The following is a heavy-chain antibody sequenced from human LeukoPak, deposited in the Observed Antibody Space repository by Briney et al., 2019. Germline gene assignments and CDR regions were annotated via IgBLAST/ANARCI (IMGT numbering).Heavy chain of an antibody. CDR3: ARGSTFGGVISDF. J-gene: IGHJ4*02. CDR1: EFTLSSYS. D-gene: IGHD3-16*02. Sequence: GGSLRLSCAASEFTLSSYSMNWVRQAPGKGLEWVSSISSSSSYIYYADSVKGRFTISRDNANNSLHLQMNSLRVEDTGIYFCARGSTFGGVISDFWGQGTLVTVSS. V-gene: IGHV3-21*04. CDR2: ISSSSSYI.